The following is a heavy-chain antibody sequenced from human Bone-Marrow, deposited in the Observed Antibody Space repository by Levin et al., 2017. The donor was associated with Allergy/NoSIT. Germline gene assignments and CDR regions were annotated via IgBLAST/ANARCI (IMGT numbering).Heavy chain of an antibody. D-gene: IGHD2-2*01. Sequence: PSETLFLTCSVSGDSISSGDFYWTWIRQPPGKGLEWLGRTHYIGSTSYNPSLKSRLNISVDTSKNHFSLKLSSVTAADTAVYYCARGVSCSSTSCSLWNWFDPWGQGKLVTVSS. J-gene: IGHJ5*02. CDR2: THYIGST. V-gene: IGHV4-30-4*01. CDR1: GDSISSGDFY. CDR3: ARGVSCSSTSCSLWNWFDP.